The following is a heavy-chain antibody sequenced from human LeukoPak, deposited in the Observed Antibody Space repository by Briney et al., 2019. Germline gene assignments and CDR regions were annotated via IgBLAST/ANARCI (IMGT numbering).Heavy chain of an antibody. D-gene: IGHD6-19*01. CDR2: IYYSGST. J-gene: IGHJ4*02. V-gene: IGHV4-39*07. Sequence: PSETLSLTCTVSGGSISSSSYYWGWIRQPPGKGLEWIGSIYYSGSTYYNPSLKSRVTISVDTSKNQFSLKLSSVTAADTAVYYCARVVAVAGTQTGFDYWGQGTLVTVSS. CDR1: GGSISSSSYY. CDR3: ARVVAVAGTQTGFDY.